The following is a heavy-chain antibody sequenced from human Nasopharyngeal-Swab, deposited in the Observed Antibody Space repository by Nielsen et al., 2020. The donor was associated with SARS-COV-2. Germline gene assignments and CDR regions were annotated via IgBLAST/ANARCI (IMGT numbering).Heavy chain of an antibody. D-gene: IGHD1-14*01. CDR2: ISSTGSTI. CDR1: GFTLSSYE. J-gene: IGHJ4*02. CDR3: ARERWRDHDFDA. V-gene: IGHV3-48*03. Sequence: GESLKISCAASGFTLSSYEMNWGRQAPGKGLEWISYISSTGSTIYNADSVKGRFTVSRENAKNSMFLQMISLRAEDTAVYYCARERWRDHDFDAWGQGTLVIVSS.